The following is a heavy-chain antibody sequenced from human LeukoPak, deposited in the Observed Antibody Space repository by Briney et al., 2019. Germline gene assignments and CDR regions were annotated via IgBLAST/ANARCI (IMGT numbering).Heavy chain of an antibody. D-gene: IGHD2-2*01. Sequence: GGSLRLSCAASGFTFSSYAMSWVRQAPGEGLEWVSAISGSGGSTYYADSVKGRFTISRDNSKNTLYLQMNSLRAEDTAVYYCARDHFVVVVPAAHYYYYYGMDVWGQGTTVTVSS. CDR1: GFTFSSYA. V-gene: IGHV3-23*01. J-gene: IGHJ6*02. CDR3: ARDHFVVVVPAAHYYYYYGMDV. CDR2: ISGSGGST.